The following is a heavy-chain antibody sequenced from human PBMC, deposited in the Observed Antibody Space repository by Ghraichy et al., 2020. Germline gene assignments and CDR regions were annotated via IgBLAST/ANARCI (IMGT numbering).Heavy chain of an antibody. CDR1: GFTFSSYA. Sequence: GGSLRLSCSASGFTFSSYAMHWVRQAPGKGLEYVSAISSNGGSTYYADSVKGRFTISRDNSKNTLYLQMSSLRAEDTAVYYCVKDRQLYWDQLGYYMDVWGKGTTVTVSS. J-gene: IGHJ6*03. CDR2: ISSNGGST. V-gene: IGHV3-64D*06. D-gene: IGHD2-8*02. CDR3: VKDRQLYWDQLGYYMDV.